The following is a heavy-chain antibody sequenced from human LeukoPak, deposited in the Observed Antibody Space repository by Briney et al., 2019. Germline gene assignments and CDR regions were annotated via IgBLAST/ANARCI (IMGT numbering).Heavy chain of an antibody. Sequence: ASVKVSCKASGYTFTSYHINWVRQATGQELEWMGWMNPNSGNTGYAQKFQGRVTMTRNTSMRTAYMELSSLRSEDTAVYYCAIDTYYDFWSGSRLGFDIWGQGTMGTVSS. CDR3: AIDTYYDFWSGSRLGFDI. CDR2: MNPNSGNT. CDR1: GYTFTSYH. V-gene: IGHV1-8*01. D-gene: IGHD3-3*01. J-gene: IGHJ3*02.